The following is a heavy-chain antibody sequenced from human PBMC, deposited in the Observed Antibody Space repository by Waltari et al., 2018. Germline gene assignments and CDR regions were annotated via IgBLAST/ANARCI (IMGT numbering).Heavy chain of an antibody. CDR1: GHSISSGHY. J-gene: IGHJ6*03. CDR2: LHHSGST. CDR3: ARAVRCSGGSCESHYMDV. V-gene: IGHV4-38-2*01. Sequence: QVQLQESGPGLVQPSETLSLTCAVSGHSISSGHYRVWFRQPPGKGLEWIGSLHHSGSTDYNPSLRSRVTISVDTSKNQFSLKLSSVTAADTAVHYCARAVRCSGGSCESHYMDVWGKGTTVTVSS. D-gene: IGHD2-15*01.